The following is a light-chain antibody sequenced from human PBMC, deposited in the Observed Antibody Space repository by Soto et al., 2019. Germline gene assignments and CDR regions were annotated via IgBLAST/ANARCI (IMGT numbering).Light chain of an antibody. CDR3: QQYSSSPLLT. CDR1: QNLGSTY. V-gene: IGKV3-20*01. Sequence: EIVLTQSPVTLSLSPWERATLSCRAVQNLGSTYLAWYQQKLGQAPRLLIYGASSRAPGIPDRFSGSGSGTAFTLSISSLEPEDFAVYYCQQYSSSPLLTFGGGTKVDIK. J-gene: IGKJ4*01. CDR2: GAS.